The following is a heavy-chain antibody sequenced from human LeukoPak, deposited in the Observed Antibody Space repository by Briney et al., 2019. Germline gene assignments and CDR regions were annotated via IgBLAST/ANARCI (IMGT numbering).Heavy chain of an antibody. CDR2: IWYDGSNK. CDR3: ARDVPYYDFWSGYFMGE. J-gene: IGHJ4*02. V-gene: IGHV3-33*01. D-gene: IGHD3-3*01. Sequence: GGSLRLSCAASGFTFSSYGMHWVRQAPGKGLEWVAVIWYDGSNKYYADSVKGRFTISRDNAKNTLYLQMNSLRAEDTAVYYCARDVPYYDFWSGYFMGEWGQGTLVTVSS. CDR1: GFTFSSYG.